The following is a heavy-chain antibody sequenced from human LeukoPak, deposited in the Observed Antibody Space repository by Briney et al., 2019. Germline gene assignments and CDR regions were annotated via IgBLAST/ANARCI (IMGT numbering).Heavy chain of an antibody. J-gene: IGHJ6*03. CDR2: IYHSGST. CDR1: GYSISSGYY. Sequence: SETLSLTCTVSGYSISSGYYWGWIRQPPGKGLEWIGSIYHSGSTYYNPSLKSRVTISVDTSKNQFSLKLSSVTAADTAVYYCARGAGYYYYYMDVWGKGTTVTISS. V-gene: IGHV4-38-2*02. CDR3: ARGAGYYYYYMDV. D-gene: IGHD6-13*01.